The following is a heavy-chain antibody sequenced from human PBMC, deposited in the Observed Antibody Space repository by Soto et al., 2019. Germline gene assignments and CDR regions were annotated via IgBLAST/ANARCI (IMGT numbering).Heavy chain of an antibody. J-gene: IGHJ5*02. V-gene: IGHV3-11*01. CDR3: ARGGSGWSRGGWLGP. CDR2: ISDSGSTI. CDR1: GFTFSDYY. D-gene: IGHD6-25*01. Sequence: QMQLVQSGGGLVKPGGSLTLSCKASGFTFSDYYMIWVRQTPGNGLQRLSYISDSGSTIYYADSVRARFTIFRENAANSFYLQLDGLTDGDTAFYYCARGGSGWSRGGWLGPWGQGSLVTVSS.